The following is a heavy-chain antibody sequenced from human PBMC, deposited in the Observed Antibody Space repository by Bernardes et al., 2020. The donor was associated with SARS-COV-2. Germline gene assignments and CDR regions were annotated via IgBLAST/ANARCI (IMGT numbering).Heavy chain of an antibody. CDR2: ISGSGSRT. V-gene: IGHV3-23*01. CDR1: GFPFSSYA. Sequence: GGSLRLSCAASGFPFSSYAMGWVRQSPGKGLDWVSTISGSGSRTYYADSVKGRFTISRDNSKNSLYLQMNSLRAEDTAVYYCARESIVWSNAFDYGDQGSLVTVSS. D-gene: IGHD3-22*01. CDR3: ARESIVWSNAFDY. J-gene: IGHJ4*02.